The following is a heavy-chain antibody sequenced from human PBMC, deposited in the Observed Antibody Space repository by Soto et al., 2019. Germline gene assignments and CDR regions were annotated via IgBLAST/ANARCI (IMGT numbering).Heavy chain of an antibody. Sequence: QVQLVQSGAEVKKPGASVKVSCKASGYSFTTYYMHWVRQAPGQGLEWMGMINPSGGSTSYAQKCQGRVTMTRDTSTSTVYMELSSLRSEDTAVYYCARNDKSGLDYWGQGTLVTVSS. D-gene: IGHD1-1*01. CDR3: ARNDKSGLDY. V-gene: IGHV1-46*01. J-gene: IGHJ4*02. CDR1: GYSFTTYY. CDR2: INPSGGST.